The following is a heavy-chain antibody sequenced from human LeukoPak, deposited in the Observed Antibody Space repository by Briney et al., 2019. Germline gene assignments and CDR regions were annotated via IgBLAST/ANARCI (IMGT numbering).Heavy chain of an antibody. J-gene: IGHJ5*02. D-gene: IGHD3-9*01. CDR1: GYTFTGYY. Sequence: ASVKVSCKASGYTFTGYYMHWVRQAPGQGLEWMGWINPNSGGTNYAQKFQGRVTMTRDTSISTAYMELSRLRSDDTAVYYCARVLRYFDWLGNFDPWGQGTLVTVSS. CDR2: INPNSGGT. CDR3: ARVLRYFDWLGNFDP. V-gene: IGHV1-2*02.